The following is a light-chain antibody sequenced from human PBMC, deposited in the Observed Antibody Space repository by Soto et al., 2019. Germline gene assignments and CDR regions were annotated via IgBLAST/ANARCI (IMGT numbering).Light chain of an antibody. CDR3: QQYGSSTET. Sequence: EIVLTQSPGTLSLSPGESATLSCRASQSVSSSYLAWYQQKHGQAPRXVIYGASSRETGIPDRFSGSGSGTEFTLTISRLEPEDFAVYDCQQYGSSTETFGQGTKVDIK. V-gene: IGKV3-20*01. CDR1: QSVSSSY. J-gene: IGKJ1*01. CDR2: GAS.